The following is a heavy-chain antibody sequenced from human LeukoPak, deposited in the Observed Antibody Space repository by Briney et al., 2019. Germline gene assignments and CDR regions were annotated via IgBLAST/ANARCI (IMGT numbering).Heavy chain of an antibody. J-gene: IGHJ4*02. CDR2: IYHSGST. CDR3: ARPEYYDILTGFGY. Sequence: SETLSLTCTVSGYSISSGYYWGWIRQPPGKGLEWIGSIYHSGSTYYNPSLKSRVTISVDTSKNQFSLKLSSVTAADTAVYYCARPEYYDILTGFGYWGQGTLVTVSS. CDR1: GYSISSGYY. D-gene: IGHD3-9*01. V-gene: IGHV4-38-2*02.